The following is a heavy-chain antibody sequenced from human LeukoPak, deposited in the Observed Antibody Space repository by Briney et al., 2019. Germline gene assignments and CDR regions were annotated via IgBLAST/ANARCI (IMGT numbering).Heavy chain of an antibody. CDR2: TYSGGST. CDR3: AKDHLPGIVVADRDY. Sequence: GGSLRLSCAASGFTVSSNYMSWVRQAPGKGLEWVSVTYSGGSTYYADSVKGRFTISRDNSKNTLYLQINSLRAEDTAVYYCAKDHLPGIVVADRDYWGQGTLVTVSS. CDR1: GFTVSSNY. V-gene: IGHV3-53*01. J-gene: IGHJ4*02. D-gene: IGHD6-19*01.